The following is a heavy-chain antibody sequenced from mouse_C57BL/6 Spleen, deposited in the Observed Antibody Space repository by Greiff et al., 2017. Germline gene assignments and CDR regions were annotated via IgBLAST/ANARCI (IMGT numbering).Heavy chain of an antibody. CDR1: GYAFSSSW. Sequence: VQLQQSGPELVKPGASVKISCKASGYAFSSSWMNWVKQRPGKGLEWIGRIYPGDGDTNYNGKFKGKATLTADKSSSTAYMQLSSLTSEDSAVYFCARSMAAQPNFDYWGQGTTLTVSS. CDR2: IYPGDGDT. V-gene: IGHV1-82*01. CDR3: ARSMAAQPNFDY. J-gene: IGHJ2*01. D-gene: IGHD3-2*02.